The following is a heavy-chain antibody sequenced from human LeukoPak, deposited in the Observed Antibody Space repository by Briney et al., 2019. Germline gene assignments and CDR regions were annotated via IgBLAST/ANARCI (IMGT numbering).Heavy chain of an antibody. V-gene: IGHV3-9*01. CDR3: TKDVGSGSYYWFDY. CDR1: GFTFDDYV. Sequence: GGSLRLSCAASGFTFDDYVMHWVRQAPGKGLEWVSGISWNSGNIGYADSVKGRFTISRDNAKNSLYLQMNSLRAEDTALYYCTKDVGSGSYYWFDYWGQGTLVTVSS. CDR2: ISWNSGNI. J-gene: IGHJ4*02. D-gene: IGHD3-10*01.